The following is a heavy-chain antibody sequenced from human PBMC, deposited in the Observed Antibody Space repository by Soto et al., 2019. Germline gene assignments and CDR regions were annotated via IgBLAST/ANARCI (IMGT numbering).Heavy chain of an antibody. CDR3: ATISGDESD. D-gene: IGHD5-12*01. Sequence: SETLSLTCAVYGGSFSNYYWSWIRQPPGKGLEWIGEINHSGGTNYNPSLKSRVTISIDTSKSQVSLKLNSGTAADTAVYYCATISGDESDWGQGALVTGSS. V-gene: IGHV4-34*01. CDR2: INHSGGT. CDR1: GGSFSNYY. J-gene: IGHJ4*02.